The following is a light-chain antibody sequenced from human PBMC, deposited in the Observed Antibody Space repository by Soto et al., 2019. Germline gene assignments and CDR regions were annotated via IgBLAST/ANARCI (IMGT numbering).Light chain of an antibody. CDR3: QLWDYSSDHYV. CDR2: DDN. CDR1: NIGTKS. V-gene: IGLV3-21*02. Sequence: SYELTQPPSESLAPGQTARITCWGNNIGTKSVHWFQQKPGQAPVLVVHDDNDRPSGIPERFSGSNSGNTATLTISRVEAGDEAEYYCQLWDYSSDHYVFATGTKVIVL. J-gene: IGLJ1*01.